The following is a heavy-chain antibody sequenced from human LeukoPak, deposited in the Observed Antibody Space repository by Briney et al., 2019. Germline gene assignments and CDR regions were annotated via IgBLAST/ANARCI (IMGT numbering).Heavy chain of an antibody. CDR3: AAVIWFGELLYEDY. V-gene: IGHV1-58*02. CDR1: GFTFTSSA. J-gene: IGHJ4*02. Sequence: SVKVSCKASGFTFTSSAMQWVRQARGQRLEWIGWIVVDSGNTNYAQKFQERVTITRDMSTSTAYMELSSLRSEDTAVYYCAAVIWFGELLYEDYWGQGTLVTVSS. D-gene: IGHD3-10*01. CDR2: IVVDSGNT.